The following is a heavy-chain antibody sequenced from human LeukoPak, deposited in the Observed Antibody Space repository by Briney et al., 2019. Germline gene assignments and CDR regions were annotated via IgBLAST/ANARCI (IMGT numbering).Heavy chain of an antibody. CDR2: INSDGSST. V-gene: IGHV3-74*01. Sequence: PGGSLRLSCAASGFTFSSYWMHWVRQAPGEGLVWVSRINSDGSSTSYADSVKGRFTISRDNAKNTLYLQMNSLRAEDTAVYYCVRESPVAAVGRSWFDPWGQGTLVTVSS. CDR3: VRESPVAAVGRSWFDP. D-gene: IGHD6-13*01. CDR1: GFTFSSYW. J-gene: IGHJ5*02.